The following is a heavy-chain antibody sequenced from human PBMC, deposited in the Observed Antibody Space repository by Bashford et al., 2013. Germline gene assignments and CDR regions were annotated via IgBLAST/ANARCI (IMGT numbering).Heavy chain of an antibody. CDR1: GFSLSTSGVG. V-gene: IGHV2-5*02. D-gene: IGHD3-3*01. CDR2: IYWDDDK. J-gene: IGHJ3*02. Sequence: SGPTLVKPTQTLTLTCTFSGFSLSTSGVGVGWIRQPPGKALEWLALIYWDDDKRYSPSLKSRLTITKDTSKNQVVLTMTNMDPVDTATYYCAHSLTYDFWSGLKVFDIWGQGTMVTVSS. CDR3: AHSLTYDFWSGLKVFDI.